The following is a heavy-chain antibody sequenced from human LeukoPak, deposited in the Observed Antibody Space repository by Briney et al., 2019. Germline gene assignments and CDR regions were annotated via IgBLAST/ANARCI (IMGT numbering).Heavy chain of an antibody. J-gene: IGHJ4*02. CDR2: INHSGST. CDR3: ASGRAAAGVSGADY. CDR1: GGSFSGYY. V-gene: IGHV4-34*01. D-gene: IGHD6-13*01. Sequence: SETLSLTCAVYGGSFSGYYWSWIRPPPGKGLEWTGEINHSGSTNYNPSLKSRVTISVDTSKNQFSLKLSSVTAADTAVYYCASGRAAAGVSGADYWGQGTLVTVSS.